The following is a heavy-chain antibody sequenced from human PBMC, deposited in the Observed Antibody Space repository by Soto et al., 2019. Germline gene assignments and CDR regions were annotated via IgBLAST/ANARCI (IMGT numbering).Heavy chain of an antibody. D-gene: IGHD5-12*01. CDR2: INHSGST. CDR3: ARGPGMVPSADGYARTFDY. V-gene: IGHV4-34*01. CDR1: GGSFSGYY. Sequence: KPSETLSLTCAVYGGSFSGYYWSWIRQPPGKGLEWIGEINHSGSTNYDPSLKSRVTISVDTSKNQFSLKLSSVTAADTAVYYCARGPGMVPSADGYARTFDYWGQGTLVTVSS. J-gene: IGHJ4*02.